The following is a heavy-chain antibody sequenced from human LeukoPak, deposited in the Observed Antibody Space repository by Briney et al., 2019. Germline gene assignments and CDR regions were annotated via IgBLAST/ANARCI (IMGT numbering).Heavy chain of an antibody. CDR3: ARGLQWLVKYYFDY. Sequence: PSETLSLTCAVYGGSFSGYYWSWIRQPPGKGLERIGETNHSGSTNYNPSLKSRVTISVDTSKNQFSLKLSSVTAADTAVYYCARGLQWLVKYYFDYWGQGTLVTVSS. CDR1: GGSFSGYY. J-gene: IGHJ4*02. D-gene: IGHD6-19*01. CDR2: TNHSGST. V-gene: IGHV4-34*01.